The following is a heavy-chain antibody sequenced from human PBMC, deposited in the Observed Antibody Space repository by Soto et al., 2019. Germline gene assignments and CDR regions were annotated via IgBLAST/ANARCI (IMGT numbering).Heavy chain of an antibody. D-gene: IGHD3-22*01. CDR3: AGGADYYDSSGYDLDGAFDI. CDR2: INAGNGNT. Sequence: ASVKVSCKASGYTFTSYAMHWVRQAPGQRLEWMGWINAGNGNTKYSQKFQGRVTITRDTSASTAYMELSSLRSEDTAVYYCAGGADYYDSSGYDLDGAFDIWGQGTMVTVSS. J-gene: IGHJ3*02. CDR1: GYTFTSYA. V-gene: IGHV1-3*01.